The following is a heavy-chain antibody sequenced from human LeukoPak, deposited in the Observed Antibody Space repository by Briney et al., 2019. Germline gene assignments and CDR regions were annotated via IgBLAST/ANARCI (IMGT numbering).Heavy chain of an antibody. D-gene: IGHD3-22*01. CDR2: INPNSGGT. Sequence: GASVKVSCKASGYTITGYYMHWVRQAPGQGLEWMGWINPNSGGTNYAQKFQGRVTMTRDTSISTAYMELSRLRSDDTAVYYCARGGGYYDSSGYYWWGQGTLVTVSS. CDR1: GYTITGYY. J-gene: IGHJ4*02. CDR3: ARGGGYYDSSGYYW. V-gene: IGHV1-2*02.